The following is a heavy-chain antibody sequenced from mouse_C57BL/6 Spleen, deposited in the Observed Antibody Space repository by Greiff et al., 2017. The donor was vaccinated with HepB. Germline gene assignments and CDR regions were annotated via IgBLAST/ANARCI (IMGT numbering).Heavy chain of an antibody. CDR1: GFSFNTYA. J-gene: IGHJ1*03. CDR3: VRHDYDGYFDV. D-gene: IGHD2-4*01. Sequence: EVKVVESGGGLVQPKGSLKLSCAASGFSFNTYAMNWVRQAPGKGLEWVARIRSKSNNYATYYADSVKDRFTISRDDSESMLYLQMNNLKTEDTAMYYCVRHDYDGYFDVWGTGTTVTVSS. V-gene: IGHV10-1*01. CDR2: IRSKSNNYAT.